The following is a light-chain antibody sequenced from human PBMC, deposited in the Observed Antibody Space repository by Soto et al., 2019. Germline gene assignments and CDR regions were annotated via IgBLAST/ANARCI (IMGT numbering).Light chain of an antibody. CDR1: SSNIGSNT. CDR3: AAWDDSLHGHWV. J-gene: IGLJ3*02. CDR2: TNN. Sequence: QSLLTQPPSASGTPGPRVTISCSGSSSNIGSNTVNWYQQLPGTAPKLLIYTNNQRPSGVPDRFSGSKSGTSASLAISGLQSDDEADYYCAAWDDSLHGHWVFGGGTKLTVL. V-gene: IGLV1-44*01.